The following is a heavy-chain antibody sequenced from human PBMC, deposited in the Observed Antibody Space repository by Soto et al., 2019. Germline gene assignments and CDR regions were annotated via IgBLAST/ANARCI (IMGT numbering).Heavy chain of an antibody. J-gene: IGHJ4*02. Sequence: EVQLLEPGGGLVQPGGSLRLSCAASGFTFRSYAMSWVRQAPGKGLEWVSVIADSRDRTYYADSVKGRFTISRDNSKNTLYLQMHNLRAEDTATYYCAKGIDWGQGTRVTVSS. CDR1: GFTFRSYA. D-gene: IGHD2-15*01. CDR3: AKGID. V-gene: IGHV3-23*01. CDR2: IADSRDRT.